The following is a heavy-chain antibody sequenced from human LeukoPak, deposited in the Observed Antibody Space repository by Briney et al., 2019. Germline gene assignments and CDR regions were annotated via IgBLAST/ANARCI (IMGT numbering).Heavy chain of an antibody. J-gene: IGHJ4*02. D-gene: IGHD6-19*01. Sequence: SETLSLTCTVSGYSISSGYYWGWIRQPPGKGLEWIGSIYHSGSTYYNPSLKSRVTISADTSKNQFSLRLSSVTAADTAVYYCARDHSSHTTGWHVDYWGQGTLVTVSS. CDR1: GYSISSGYY. CDR2: IYHSGST. CDR3: ARDHSSHTTGWHVDY. V-gene: IGHV4-38-2*02.